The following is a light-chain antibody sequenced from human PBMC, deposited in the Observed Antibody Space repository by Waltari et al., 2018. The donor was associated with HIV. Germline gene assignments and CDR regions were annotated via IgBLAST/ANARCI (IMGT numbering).Light chain of an antibody. V-gene: IGLV1-47*01. J-gene: IGLJ1*01. CDR2: RND. CDR1: SPNIRSHY. Sequence: QSVLTQPPSASGTPGQRVTISCSGGSPNIRSHYVFCYQLLPGTAPQLLVYRNDQRPSGVPDRLSGSKSGTSASLAISGLRSEDEADYYCAAWDDSLSGYVFGTGTKVTVL. CDR3: AAWDDSLSGYV.